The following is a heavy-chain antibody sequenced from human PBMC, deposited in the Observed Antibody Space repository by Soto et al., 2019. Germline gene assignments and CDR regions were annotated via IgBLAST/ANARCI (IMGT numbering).Heavy chain of an antibody. V-gene: IGHV3-23*01. CDR1: GFTFSSYA. D-gene: IGHD1-26*01. Sequence: PGGSLRLSCAASGFTFSSYAMSWVRQAPGKGLEWVSAISGSGGSTYYADSVKGRFTISRDNSKNTLYLQMNSLRAEDTAVYYCAKDTTSGSYGGEWFDPWGQGTLVTVYS. CDR3: AKDTTSGSYGGEWFDP. CDR2: ISGSGGST. J-gene: IGHJ5*02.